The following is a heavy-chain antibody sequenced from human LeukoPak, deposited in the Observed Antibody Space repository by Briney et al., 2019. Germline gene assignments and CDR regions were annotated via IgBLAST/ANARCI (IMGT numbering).Heavy chain of an antibody. CDR2: IKQDGSEK. J-gene: IGHJ3*02. Sequence: PGGSLRLSCAASGFTFSSHWMSWVRQAPGKGLEWVANIKQDGSEKYYVDSVKGRFTISRDNAKNSLYLQMNSLRAEDTAVYYCARVTMITRRSDAFDIWGQGTMVTVSS. V-gene: IGHV3-7*01. CDR3: ARVTMITRRSDAFDI. D-gene: IGHD3-16*01. CDR1: GFTFSSHW.